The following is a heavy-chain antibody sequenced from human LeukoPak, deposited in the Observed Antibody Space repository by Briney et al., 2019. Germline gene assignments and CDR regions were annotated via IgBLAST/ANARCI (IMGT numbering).Heavy chain of an antibody. D-gene: IGHD3-10*01. CDR3: AREGHYYHAFDI. CDR1: GFTFSSYS. V-gene: IGHV3-21*01. Sequence: KSGGSLRLSCAASGFTFSSYSMNWVRQAPGKGLEWVSSISSSSSYMYYADSVKGRFTISRDNAKNSLYLQMNSLRAEDTAVYYCAREGHYYHAFDIWGQGTMVTVSS. J-gene: IGHJ3*02. CDR2: ISSSSSYM.